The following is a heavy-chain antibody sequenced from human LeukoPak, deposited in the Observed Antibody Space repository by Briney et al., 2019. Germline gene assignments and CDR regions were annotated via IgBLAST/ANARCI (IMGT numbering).Heavy chain of an antibody. D-gene: IGHD1-20*01. CDR2: IIPIFGTA. Sequence: GASLKVSCKASGGTFSSYAISWVRQAPGQGLEWMGGIIPIFGTANYAQKFQGRVTITADKSTSTAYMELSSLRSEDTAVYYCARCGYNWNLNNGERYYYYYYMDVWGKGTTVTVSS. CDR3: ARCGYNWNLNNGERYYYYYYMDV. V-gene: IGHV1-69*06. J-gene: IGHJ6*03. CDR1: GGTFSSYA.